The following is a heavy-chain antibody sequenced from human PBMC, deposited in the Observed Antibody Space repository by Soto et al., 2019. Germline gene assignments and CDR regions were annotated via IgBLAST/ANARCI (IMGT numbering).Heavy chain of an antibody. V-gene: IGHV4-34*01. J-gene: IGHJ4*02. CDR2: INDSGST. CDR1: GGSFSGYY. CDR3: ARGPKIITGTYLDY. Sequence: SETLSLTCAVYGGSFSGYYWTWIRQPPGKGLEWIGEINDSGSTNYKPSLTSRVTISVDTSKNQVSLKMISVTAADTAVYYCARGPKIITGTYLDYWGQGTLVTVSS. D-gene: IGHD1-20*01.